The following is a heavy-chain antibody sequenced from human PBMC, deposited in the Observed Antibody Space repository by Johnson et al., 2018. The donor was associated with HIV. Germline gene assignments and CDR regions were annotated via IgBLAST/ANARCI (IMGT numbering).Heavy chain of an antibody. J-gene: IGHJ3*02. V-gene: IGHV3-20*04. Sequence: VQLVESGGGVVQPGRSLRLSCAASGFTFDDYGMSWVRQVPGKGLEWVSGINWNAGSTGYADSVKGRFTISRDNAKNTLYLQMNSLRADDTAVYYCASFFSSELWTDAFDIWGQGTMVTVSS. CDR2: INWNAGST. CDR3: ASFFSSELWTDAFDI. D-gene: IGHD5-18*01. CDR1: GFTFDDYG.